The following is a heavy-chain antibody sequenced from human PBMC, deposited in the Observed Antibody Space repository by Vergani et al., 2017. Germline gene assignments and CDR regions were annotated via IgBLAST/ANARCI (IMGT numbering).Heavy chain of an antibody. D-gene: IGHD1-1*01. CDR3: AHSRNWSYVFDF. Sequence: QITLKESGRTLVKPTQTLTLTCSFSGFSLSSDGVGVAWIRQPPGKAPEWLAIVYWNGDKRYNPALKSRLTITKATSKNQVFLTLTNMDPVDTATYYCAHSRNWSYVFDFGGQGTLVPVSS. CDR1: GFSLSSDGVG. CDR2: VYWNGDK. J-gene: IGHJ4*02. V-gene: IGHV2-5*01.